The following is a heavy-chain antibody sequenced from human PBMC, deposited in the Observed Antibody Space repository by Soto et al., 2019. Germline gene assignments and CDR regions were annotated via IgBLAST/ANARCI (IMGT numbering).Heavy chain of an antibody. CDR3: ARGIAARPVYYYYGMDV. Sequence: SETLSLTCTVSGGSISSGGYYWSWIRQHPGKGLEWIGYIYYSGSTYYNPSLKSRVTISVDTSKNQFSLKLSSVTAADTAVYYCARGIAARPVYYYYGMDVWGQGTTVTVSS. V-gene: IGHV4-31*03. J-gene: IGHJ6*02. CDR2: IYYSGST. D-gene: IGHD6-6*01. CDR1: GGSISSGGYY.